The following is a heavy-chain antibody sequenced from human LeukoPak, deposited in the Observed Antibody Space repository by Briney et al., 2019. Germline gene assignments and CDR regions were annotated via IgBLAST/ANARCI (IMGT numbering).Heavy chain of an antibody. V-gene: IGHV4-34*01. CDR1: GGSFSGYY. J-gene: IGHJ3*02. Sequence: SETLSLTCTMSGGSFSGYYWSWIRQPPGKGLEWIGEINHSGSTNYNPSLKSRVTISVDTSKNQFSLKLSSVTAADTAVYYCACMYSLISAFDIWGQGTMVTVSS. D-gene: IGHD2-8*01. CDR3: ACMYSLISAFDI. CDR2: INHSGST.